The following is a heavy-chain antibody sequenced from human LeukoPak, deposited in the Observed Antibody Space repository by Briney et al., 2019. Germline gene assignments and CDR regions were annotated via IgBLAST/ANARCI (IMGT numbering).Heavy chain of an antibody. D-gene: IGHD4/OR15-4a*01. V-gene: IGHV3-30*18. CDR1: GVTFSSYG. Sequence: PGGSLRLSCAASGVTFSSYGMHWVRQAPGKGLEWVAVISYDGSNKYYADSVKGRFTISRDNSKNTLYLQMNSLRAEDTAVYYCAKEPHLGDYGAGSNPDPFFDYWGQGTLVTVSS. CDR2: ISYDGSNK. J-gene: IGHJ4*02. CDR3: AKEPHLGDYGAGSNPDPFFDY.